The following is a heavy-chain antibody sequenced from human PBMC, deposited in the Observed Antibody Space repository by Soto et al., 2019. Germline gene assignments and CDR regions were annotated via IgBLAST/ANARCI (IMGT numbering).Heavy chain of an antibody. J-gene: IGHJ4*02. CDR3: AKDLTDIVATMAGPFDY. Sequence: GGSLRLSCAASGFTFSSYGMHWVRQAPGKGLEWVAVISYDGSNKYYADSVKGRFTISRDNSKNTLYLQMNSLRAEDTAVYYCAKDLTDIVATMAGPFDYWGQGTLVTVSS. CDR1: GFTFSSYG. CDR2: ISYDGSNK. D-gene: IGHD5-12*01. V-gene: IGHV3-30*18.